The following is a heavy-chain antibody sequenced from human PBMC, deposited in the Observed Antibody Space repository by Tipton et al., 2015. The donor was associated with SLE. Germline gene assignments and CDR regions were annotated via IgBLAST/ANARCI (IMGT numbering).Heavy chain of an antibody. CDR1: GGSFSGYY. J-gene: IGHJ5*02. Sequence: TLSLTCAVYGGSFSGYYWSWIRQPPGKGLEWIGEINHSGSTNYNPSLQSRVTMSVDTSKNHFSLNLSSVTAADTAIYYCARQEVRIAAAGWGWFDPWGQGTLVTVSS. CDR2: INHSGST. CDR3: ARQEVRIAAAGWGWFDP. V-gene: IGHV4-34*01. D-gene: IGHD6-13*01.